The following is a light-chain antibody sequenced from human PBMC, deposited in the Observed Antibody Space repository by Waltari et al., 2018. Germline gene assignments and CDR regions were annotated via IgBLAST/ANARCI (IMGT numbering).Light chain of an antibody. CDR1: QSVLYSSNNKNY. CDR3: QQYYSIPYT. CDR2: WAS. Sequence: DIVLTQSPDSLAVSLGERATINCKSSQSVLYSSNNKNYLAWYQQKPGQPPKLLIYWASTRESGVHDRFSGSGSGTDFTLTISSLQAEDVAVYYCQQYYSIPYTFGQGTKLEIK. V-gene: IGKV4-1*01. J-gene: IGKJ2*01.